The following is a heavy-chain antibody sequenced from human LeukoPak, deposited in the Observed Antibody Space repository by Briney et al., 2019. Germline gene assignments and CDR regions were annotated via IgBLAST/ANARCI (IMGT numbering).Heavy chain of an antibody. V-gene: IGHV4-39*01. D-gene: IGHD3-22*01. J-gene: IGHJ4*02. CDR2: IYYSGST. CDR1: GGSISSSSYW. CDR3: ARNYYESSGYYPWNFDY. Sequence: SETLSLTCTVSGGSISSSSYWWGWIRQPPGKGLEWIANIYYSGSTHYNPSIKSRVTISIEKTKNQFSLKLSSVTAADTAVYYCARNYYESSGYYPWNFDYWGQGTLVTVSS.